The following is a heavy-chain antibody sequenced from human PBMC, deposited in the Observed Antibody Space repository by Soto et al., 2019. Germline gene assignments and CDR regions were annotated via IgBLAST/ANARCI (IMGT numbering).Heavy chain of an antibody. CDR2: MSGSSSTT. D-gene: IGHD6-19*01. V-gene: IGHV3-23*01. J-gene: IGHJ4*02. Sequence: EVRLLESGGGLVKPGGSLRLSCATSGLTFSNYAMSWVRQAPGGGLEWVSSMSGSSSTTYYADSVRGRFTISRDRSKNTLFLRMNSLRTEDTAMYYCAKGSEWLVTWDFDYWGQGTLVTVSS. CDR1: GLTFSNYA. CDR3: AKGSEWLVTWDFDY.